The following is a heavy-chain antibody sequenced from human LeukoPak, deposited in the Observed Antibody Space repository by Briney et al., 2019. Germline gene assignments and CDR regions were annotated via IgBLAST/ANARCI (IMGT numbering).Heavy chain of an antibody. CDR1: GDSINSHY. CDR3: ARTGDYSRSTGGWFDP. D-gene: IGHD4-11*01. CDR2: IFYSGNI. V-gene: IGHV4-59*11. J-gene: IGHJ5*02. Sequence: PSETLSLTCTVFGDSINSHYWSWVRQAPGKGLEWIGYIFYSGNINYSPSLKSRVTISIDTSKKQFSLRLTSVTTADTAVYFCARTGDYSRSTGGWFDPWGQGTLVTVSS.